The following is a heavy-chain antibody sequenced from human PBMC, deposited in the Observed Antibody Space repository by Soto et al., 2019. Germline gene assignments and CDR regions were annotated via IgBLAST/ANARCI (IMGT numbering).Heavy chain of an antibody. CDR1: GFTFSYYW. V-gene: IGHV3-74*01. Sequence: EVQLVESGGGLVRPGGSLRLSCAASGFTFSYYWMHWVRQAPGKGLVWVSRIHSDGSSTTYADFVKGRFIISRDNARNTVDLQMTRVRVEDTAVYYCARGDRGAFDLWGQGTVVTVSS. CDR2: IHSDGSST. CDR3: ARGDRGAFDL. J-gene: IGHJ3*01. D-gene: IGHD1-26*01.